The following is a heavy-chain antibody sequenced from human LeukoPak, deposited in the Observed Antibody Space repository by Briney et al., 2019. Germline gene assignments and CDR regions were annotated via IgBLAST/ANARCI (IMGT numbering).Heavy chain of an antibody. CDR3: ARDRGVVVVPAANYYYYYMDV. J-gene: IGHJ6*03. D-gene: IGHD2-2*01. Sequence: PGGSLRLSCAASGFTFSSYSMNWVRQAPGKGLEWVSSISSSSSYIYYADSVKGRFTISRDNAKNSLYLQMNSLRAEDTAVYYCARDRGVVVVPAANYYYYYMDVWGKGTTVTVSS. CDR2: ISSSSSYI. V-gene: IGHV3-21*01. CDR1: GFTFSSYS.